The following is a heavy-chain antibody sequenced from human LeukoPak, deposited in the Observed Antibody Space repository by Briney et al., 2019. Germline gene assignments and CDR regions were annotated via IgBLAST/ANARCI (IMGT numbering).Heavy chain of an antibody. CDR3: ARVARHRGFAFDS. J-gene: IGHJ4*02. Sequence: PGGSLRLSCAASGFTVSSNYMSWVRQAPGKGLEWVSVIYSGGSTYYADSVKGRFTISRDNSKNTLYLQMNSLRAEDTAVYYCARVARHRGFAFDSWGQGTLVTVSS. V-gene: IGHV3-66*01. CDR2: IYSGGST. CDR1: GFTVSSNY. D-gene: IGHD3-10*01.